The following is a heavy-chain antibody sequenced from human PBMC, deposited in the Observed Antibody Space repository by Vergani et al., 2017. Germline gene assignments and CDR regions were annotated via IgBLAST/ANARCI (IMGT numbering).Heavy chain of an antibody. V-gene: IGHV5-51*01. CDR2: IYPGDSDT. D-gene: IGHD3-10*01. Sequence: EVQLVPSGAEVKTPGESLRISCKGSGYSFTSYWIGWVRQMPGKGLEWMGIIYPGDSDTRYSPSFQGQVTISADKSISTAYLQWSSLKASDTAMYYCARQHRTMVRGVIHNWFDPWGQGTLVTVSS. J-gene: IGHJ5*02. CDR3: ARQHRTMVRGVIHNWFDP. CDR1: GYSFTSYW.